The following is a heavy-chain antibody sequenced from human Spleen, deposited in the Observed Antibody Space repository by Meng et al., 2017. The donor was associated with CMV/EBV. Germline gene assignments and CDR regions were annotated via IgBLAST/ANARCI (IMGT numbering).Heavy chain of an antibody. V-gene: IGHV3-30*04. Sequence: GESLKISCAGSGFTFSNCFMNWVRQAPGKGLEWVAVISPDGSNKYYADSVKDRFTISRDNSKKMLYLQMNSLRAEDTALYYCAKPEQDHWGRGTLVTVSS. J-gene: IGHJ4*02. CDR3: AKPEQDH. CDR1: GFTFSNCF. CDR2: ISPDGSNK.